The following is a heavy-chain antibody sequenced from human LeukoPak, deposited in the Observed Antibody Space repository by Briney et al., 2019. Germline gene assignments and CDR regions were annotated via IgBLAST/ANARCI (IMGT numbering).Heavy chain of an antibody. Sequence: GGSLRLSCAASGFTLSSYVMSWVRQAPGKGLEWVSGISGDNPGTYHANSVKGRFTISRDNSKNTLHLQMSGLRAEDTARYYCAKAPVGHCSGAFCYHFDSWGQGTLVTVSS. J-gene: IGHJ4*02. V-gene: IGHV3-23*01. D-gene: IGHD2-15*01. CDR2: ISGDNPGT. CDR3: AKAPVGHCSGAFCYHFDS. CDR1: GFTLSSYV.